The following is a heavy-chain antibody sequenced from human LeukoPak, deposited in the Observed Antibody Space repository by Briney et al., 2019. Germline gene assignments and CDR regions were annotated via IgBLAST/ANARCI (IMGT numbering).Heavy chain of an antibody. D-gene: IGHD3-22*01. CDR2: ISGSGGDT. V-gene: IGHV3-23*01. Sequence: GGSLRLSCAASRFTVSSNYMSWVRQAPGKGLEWVSGISGSGGDTYYADSVKGRFTISRDNSKNTLNLQMNGLRAEDTALYYCAKDQNYESSGYYGGFDYWGQGTLVTVSS. J-gene: IGHJ4*02. CDR1: RFTVSSNY. CDR3: AKDQNYESSGYYGGFDY.